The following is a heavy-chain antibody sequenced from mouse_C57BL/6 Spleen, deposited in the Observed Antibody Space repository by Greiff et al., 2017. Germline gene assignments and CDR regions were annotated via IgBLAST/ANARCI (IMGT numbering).Heavy chain of an antibody. D-gene: IGHD1-1*01. J-gene: IGHJ3*01. CDR2: ILPGSGST. Sequence: VQLQQSGAELMKPGASVKLSCKATGYTFTGYWIEWVKQRPGHGLEWIGEILPGSGSTNYNEKFKGKATFTADTSSTTAYMQLSSLTTEASAIYYCASSGSSGSSPAWFAYWGQGALVTVSA. CDR1: GYTFTGYW. CDR3: ASSGSSGSSPAWFAY. V-gene: IGHV1-9*01.